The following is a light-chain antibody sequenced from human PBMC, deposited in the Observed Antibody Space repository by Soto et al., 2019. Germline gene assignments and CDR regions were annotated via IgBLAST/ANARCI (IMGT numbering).Light chain of an antibody. J-gene: IGLJ2*01. CDR2: DVS. V-gene: IGLV2-14*01. CDR1: SSDVGGYNY. CDR3: ISYTSSSTLGV. Sequence: QSALTQPASVSGSPGQSITISCTGTSSDVGGYNYVSWYQQHPGKAPKLMIYDVSNRPSGVSNRFSGSKSRNTASLTISRLQAEDQADYYCISYTSSSTLGVFGGGTNLTVL.